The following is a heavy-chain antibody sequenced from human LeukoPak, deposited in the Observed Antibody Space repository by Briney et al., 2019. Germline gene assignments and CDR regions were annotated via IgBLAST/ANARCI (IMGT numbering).Heavy chain of an antibody. CDR2: IKEDGSEI. CDR1: ASTFSNYW. CDR3: AKEPSVAFDI. J-gene: IGHJ3*02. Sequence: GGSLRLSCAASASTFSNYWMSWVRQAPGKGLEWVANIKEDGSEINYVDSVKGRFTISRDNSKNTLYLQMNSLRAEDTAVYYCAKEPSVAFDIWGQGTMVTVSS. D-gene: IGHD3-10*01. V-gene: IGHV3-7*03.